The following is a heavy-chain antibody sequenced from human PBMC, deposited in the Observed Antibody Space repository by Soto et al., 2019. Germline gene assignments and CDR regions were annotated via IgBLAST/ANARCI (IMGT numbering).Heavy chain of an antibody. CDR1: GYSFTSYW. CDR3: ASTQQLVPYYYYGMDV. V-gene: IGHV5-51*01. J-gene: IGHJ6*02. D-gene: IGHD6-13*01. CDR2: IYPGDSDT. Sequence: GESLKISCKGSGYSFTSYWIGWVRQMPGKGLEWMGIIYPGDSDTRYSPSFQGQVTISADKSISTAYLQWSSLKASDTAMYYCASTQQLVPYYYYGMDVWGQGTTVTVSS.